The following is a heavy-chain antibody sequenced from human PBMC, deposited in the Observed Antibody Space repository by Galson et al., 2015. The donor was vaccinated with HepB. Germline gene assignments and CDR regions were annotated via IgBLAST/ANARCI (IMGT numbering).Heavy chain of an antibody. D-gene: IGHD6-13*01. CDR1: GGSFSGYY. CDR3: ARGRGYLPD. Sequence: ETLSLTCAVYGGSFSGYYWSWIRQPPGKGLEWIGEINHSGSTNYNPSLKSRATISVDTSKNQFSLKLSSVTAADTAVYYCARGRGYLPDWGQGTLVTVSS. CDR2: INHSGST. J-gene: IGHJ4*02. V-gene: IGHV4-34*01.